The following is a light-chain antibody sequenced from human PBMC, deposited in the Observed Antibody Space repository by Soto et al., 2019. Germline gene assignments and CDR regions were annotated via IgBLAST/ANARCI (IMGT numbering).Light chain of an antibody. CDR2: EVT. J-gene: IGLJ3*02. V-gene: IGLV2-23*02. CDR1: SSDVGTYNL. Sequence: QSVLTQPASVSGSPGLSITISCTGTSSDVGTYNLVSWYQRHPGKAPKLMIYEVTKRPSGVSNRFSGSKSGNTASLTISGLQAEDEADYYCCSYAGSTTWVFGGGTKLTVL. CDR3: CSYAGSTTWV.